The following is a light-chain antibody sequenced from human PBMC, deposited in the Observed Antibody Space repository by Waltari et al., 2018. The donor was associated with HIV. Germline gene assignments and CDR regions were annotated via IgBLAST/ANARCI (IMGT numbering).Light chain of an antibody. J-gene: IGKJ1*01. Sequence: DIQMTQSPSSLSASVGDRVTITCRASQGIRNGLGWYQQKPGKAPKRLIYTASTLESWVPSRFSGSGSGTEFTLTISSLQPEDFATYYCLQHHSYPLTFGQGTKVDIK. CDR3: LQHHSYPLT. CDR1: QGIRNG. V-gene: IGKV1-17*01. CDR2: TAS.